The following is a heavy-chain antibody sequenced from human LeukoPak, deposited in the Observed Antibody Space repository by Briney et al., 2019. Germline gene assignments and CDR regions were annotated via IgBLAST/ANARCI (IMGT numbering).Heavy chain of an antibody. CDR1: GGSISSGSYY. CDR2: IYTSGST. J-gene: IGHJ4*02. CDR3: ARDRSGYSSSWYPSYFDY. D-gene: IGHD6-13*01. Sequence: SETLPLTCTVSGGSISSGSYYWSWIRQPAGKGLEWIGRIYTSGSTNYNPSLKSRVTISVDTSKNQFSLKLSSVTAADTAVYYCARDRSGYSSSWYPSYFDYWGQGTLVTVSS. V-gene: IGHV4-61*02.